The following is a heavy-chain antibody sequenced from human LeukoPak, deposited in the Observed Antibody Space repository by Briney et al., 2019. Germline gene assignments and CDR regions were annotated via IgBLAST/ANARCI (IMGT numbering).Heavy chain of an antibody. J-gene: IGHJ4*02. CDR3: AKAVYDYVWGSLFDY. Sequence: FGGGTIYYADSVNGRFTISRDNSKNTLYLQMNSLRAEDTAVYYCAKAVYDYVWGSLFDYWGQGTLVTVSS. CDR2: FGGGTI. V-gene: IGHV3-30*01. D-gene: IGHD3-16*01.